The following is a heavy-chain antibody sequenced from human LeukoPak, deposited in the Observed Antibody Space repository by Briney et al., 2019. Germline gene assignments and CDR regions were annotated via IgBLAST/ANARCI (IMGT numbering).Heavy chain of an antibody. J-gene: IGHJ4*02. CDR1: GFTFSSYS. Sequence: GGSLRLSCTASGFTFSSYSMNWVRQAPGKGLEWVSSISSSSSYIYYADSVKGRFTISRDNAKNSLYLQMNSLRAEDTAVYYCARDSDYGDHDYWGQGTLVTVSS. D-gene: IGHD4-17*01. V-gene: IGHV3-21*01. CDR3: ARDSDYGDHDY. CDR2: ISSSSSYI.